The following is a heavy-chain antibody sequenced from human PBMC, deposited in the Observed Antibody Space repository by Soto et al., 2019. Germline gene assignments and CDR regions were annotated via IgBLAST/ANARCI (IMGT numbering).Heavy chain of an antibody. Sequence: QVQLVQSGAEVRKPGSSVKVSCKTSGGLISKYSFNWLRQAPGQGLEWMGGVLPTSGSTDYAQKLQGRLTITADRSTSTVYMELSRLRSDDTANYYCGTISVRGGPLRFEDGGQGMLISGSS. CDR3: GTISVRGGPLRFED. CDR1: GGLISKYS. D-gene: IGHD5-12*01. CDR2: VLPTSGST. V-gene: IGHV1-69*06. J-gene: IGHJ4*01.